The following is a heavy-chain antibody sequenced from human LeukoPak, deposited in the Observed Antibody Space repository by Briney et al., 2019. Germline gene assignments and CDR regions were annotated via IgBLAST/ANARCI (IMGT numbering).Heavy chain of an antibody. Sequence: GRSLRLSCAASGFTFTAYLIHWVRQAPGKGLEWVAVMSSDGNAMFYVDSVKGRFTISRDNSKNTLYLQMNSLRAEDTAVYYCVRESEYYFDHSASFDYWGQGTLVTVSS. CDR3: VRESEYYFDHSASFDY. CDR1: GFTFTAYL. J-gene: IGHJ4*02. D-gene: IGHD3-22*01. CDR2: MSSDGNAM. V-gene: IGHV3-30-3*01.